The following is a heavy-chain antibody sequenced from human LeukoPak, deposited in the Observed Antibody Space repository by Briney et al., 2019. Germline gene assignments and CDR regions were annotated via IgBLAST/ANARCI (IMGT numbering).Heavy chain of an antibody. Sequence: GGSLRLSCAASGFTFSSYAMSWIRQAPGKGLEWVSYISSSGTTIHYADSVKGRFTISRDNAKNSLFLQMNSLRVEDTAVYYCAGGGRGYSGSYFSTYWGQGTLVTVSS. V-gene: IGHV3-11*01. D-gene: IGHD1-26*01. CDR3: AGGGRGYSGSYFSTY. CDR1: GFTFSSYA. J-gene: IGHJ4*02. CDR2: ISSSGTTI.